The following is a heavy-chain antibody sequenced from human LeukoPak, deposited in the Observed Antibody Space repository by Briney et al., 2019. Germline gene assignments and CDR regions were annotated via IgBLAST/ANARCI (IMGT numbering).Heavy chain of an antibody. Sequence: GASVTVSCKASGSTFTSYGITWVRLAPGQGNEWMGWTSAYNGNTHYAQRLQGRVTITADKSTSTDYMELSSLRSEDTAVYYCAREGLLWFGEFNWFDPWGQGTLVTVSS. CDR2: TSAYNGNT. V-gene: IGHV1-18*01. D-gene: IGHD3-10*01. J-gene: IGHJ5*02. CDR3: AREGLLWFGEFNWFDP. CDR1: GSTFTSYG.